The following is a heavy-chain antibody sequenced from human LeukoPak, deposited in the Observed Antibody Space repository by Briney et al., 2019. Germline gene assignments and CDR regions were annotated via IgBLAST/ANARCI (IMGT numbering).Heavy chain of an antibody. CDR1: GFTFNNYG. Sequence: PEGSLRLSCAASGFTFNNYGLIWVRQAPGKGLEWVAAISNDGGGTMYAAFVEGRFTISRDNSKNTLFLQMNSLRAEDTALYYCAKGSSGYFADLWGQGTLVTVSS. V-gene: IGHV3-23*01. J-gene: IGHJ5*02. CDR2: ISNDGGGT. CDR3: AKGSSGYFADL. D-gene: IGHD3-22*01.